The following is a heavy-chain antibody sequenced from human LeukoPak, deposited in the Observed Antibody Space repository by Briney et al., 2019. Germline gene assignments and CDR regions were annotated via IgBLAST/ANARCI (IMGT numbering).Heavy chain of an antibody. CDR3: ARVAAAAGIINWFDP. V-gene: IGHV4-59*01. CDR2: IYYSGST. Sequence: PPETLSLTCTVSGGSISSYYWSWIRQPPGKGLEWIGYIYYSGSTNYNPSLKSRVTISVDTSKNQFSLKLSSVTAADTAVYYCARVAAAAGIINWFDPWGQGTLVTVSS. J-gene: IGHJ5*02. D-gene: IGHD6-13*01. CDR1: GGSISSYY.